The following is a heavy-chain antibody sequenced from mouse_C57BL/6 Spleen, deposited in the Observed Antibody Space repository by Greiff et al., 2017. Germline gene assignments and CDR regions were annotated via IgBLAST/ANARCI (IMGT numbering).Heavy chain of an antibody. CDR2: ISSGGDYI. Sequence: EVKLVESGEGLVKPGGSLKLSCAASGFTFSSYAMSWVRQTPEKRLEWVAYISSGGDYIYYADTVKGRFTISRDNAVNTLYLQMSSLKSEDTAMYYCTRDQILYYYGSSPLYFDVWGTGATVTFSS. D-gene: IGHD1-1*01. CDR3: TRDQILYYYGSSPLYFDV. J-gene: IGHJ1*03. V-gene: IGHV5-9-1*02. CDR1: GFTFSSYA.